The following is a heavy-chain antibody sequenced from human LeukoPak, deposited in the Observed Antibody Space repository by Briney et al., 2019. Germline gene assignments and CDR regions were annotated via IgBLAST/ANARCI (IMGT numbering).Heavy chain of an antibody. CDR2: IYYSGST. V-gene: IGHV4-39*01. D-gene: IGHD2-2*01. Sequence: PSETLSLTCTVSGGSISSSSYYWGWIHQPPGKGLEWIGSIYYSGSTYYNPSLKSRVTISVDTSKNQFSLKLSSVTAADTAVYYCAGHRYCSSTSCLDYWGQGTLVTVSP. J-gene: IGHJ4*02. CDR3: AGHRYCSSTSCLDY. CDR1: GGSISSSSYY.